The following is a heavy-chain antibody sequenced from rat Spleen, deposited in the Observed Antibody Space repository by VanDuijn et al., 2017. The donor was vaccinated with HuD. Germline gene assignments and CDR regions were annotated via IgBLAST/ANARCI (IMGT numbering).Heavy chain of an antibody. D-gene: IGHD4-3*01. CDR1: GFTFSNYY. CDR3: TSGGMRTRLNWFAY. CDR2: ISTGGDNT. Sequence: EVQLVESDGGLVQPGRSLKLSCAASGFTFSNYYMAWVRQAPTKGLEWVAYISTGGDNTYYRDSVKGRFTISKDDAKNTGYLQMNNLRSEDTAVYDGTSGGMRTRLNWFAYWGQGTLVTGSS. V-gene: IGHV5-27*01. J-gene: IGHJ3*01.